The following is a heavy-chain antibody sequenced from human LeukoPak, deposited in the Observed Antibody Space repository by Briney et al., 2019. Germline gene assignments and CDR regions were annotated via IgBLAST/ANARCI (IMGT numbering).Heavy chain of an antibody. V-gene: IGHV4-59*11. Sequence: PSETLSLTCTVSGASIRSHHWTWIRQPPGKGLEWIGNVYYVGSTSYSPSLKSRVTISLDTSKNQFSLEMNFVTAADTAVYYCARSGDSSAYYSFWGQGILVTVSS. CDR1: GASIRSHH. CDR2: VYYVGST. CDR3: ARSGDSSAYYSF. D-gene: IGHD3-22*01. J-gene: IGHJ4*02.